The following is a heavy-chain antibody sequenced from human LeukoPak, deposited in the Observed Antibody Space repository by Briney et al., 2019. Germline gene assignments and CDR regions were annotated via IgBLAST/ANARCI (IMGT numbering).Heavy chain of an antibody. Sequence: GGSLRLSCAASGFTFSGYGMHWVRQAPGKGLEWVAFIRSDATNKYYADSVKGRFTISRDNAKNSLYLQMNSLRAEDTAVYYCARERIAAAGSFDIWGQGTMVTVSS. J-gene: IGHJ3*02. D-gene: IGHD6-13*01. V-gene: IGHV3-30*02. CDR1: GFTFSGYG. CDR3: ARERIAAAGSFDI. CDR2: IRSDATNK.